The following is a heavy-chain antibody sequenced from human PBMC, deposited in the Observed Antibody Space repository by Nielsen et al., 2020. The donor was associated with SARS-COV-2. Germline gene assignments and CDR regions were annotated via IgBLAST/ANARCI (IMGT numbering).Heavy chain of an antibody. J-gene: IGHJ4*02. Sequence: ESLKISCAASVFTFSNYCMNWVRQAPGKGLEWVSAISGSGVSTYDADSVKGRFTISRDNSKNTLYLQMNSLRAEDTALYYCAKDSGSGMDYWGQGTLVTVSS. CDR1: VFTFSNYC. V-gene: IGHV3-23*01. CDR3: AKDSGSGMDY. CDR2: ISGSGVST. D-gene: IGHD6-19*01.